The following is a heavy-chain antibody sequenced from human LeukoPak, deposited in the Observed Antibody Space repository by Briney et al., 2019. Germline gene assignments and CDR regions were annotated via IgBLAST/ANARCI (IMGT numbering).Heavy chain of an antibody. CDR1: GFTFSSYA. D-gene: IGHD5-24*01. Sequence: GGSLRLSCAASGFTFSSYAMSWVRQAPGKGLEWVSAISGSGGSTYYADSVKGRFTISRDNSKNTLYLQMNSLRAEDTAVYYCARRDGYNSYFDYWGQGTLVTVSS. V-gene: IGHV3-23*01. CDR2: ISGSGGST. CDR3: ARRDGYNSYFDY. J-gene: IGHJ4*02.